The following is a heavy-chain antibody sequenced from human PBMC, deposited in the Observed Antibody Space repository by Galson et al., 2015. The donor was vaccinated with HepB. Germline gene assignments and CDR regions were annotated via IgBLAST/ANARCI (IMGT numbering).Heavy chain of an antibody. CDR2: IYYGGST. V-gene: IGHV4-59*01. D-gene: IGHD7-27*01. Sequence: SETLSLTCTVSGGSFSSYYWTWIRQSPGKGLEWIGYIYYGGSTTYNPSLKSRVTISADTSKNQFSLQLTSVTAADTAIYYCASQTGTWDMGWFDPWGQGTLVTVSS. J-gene: IGHJ5*02. CDR3: ASQTGTWDMGWFDP. CDR1: GGSFSSYY.